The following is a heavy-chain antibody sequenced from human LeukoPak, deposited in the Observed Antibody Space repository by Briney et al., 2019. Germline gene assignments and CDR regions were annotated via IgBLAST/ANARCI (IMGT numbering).Heavy chain of an antibody. J-gene: IGHJ4*02. D-gene: IGHD3-22*01. CDR3: ARDNSPLYYYGSSGYYFPSGGYDY. CDR1: GYTSTSYD. CDR2: MNPNSGNT. Sequence: ASVKVSCKASGYTSTSYDINWVRQATGQGLEWMGWMNPNSGNTGYAQKFQGRVTMTRDMSTSTVYMELSSLRSEDTAVYYCARDNSPLYYYGSSGYYFPSGGYDYWGQGTLVTVSS. V-gene: IGHV1-8*02.